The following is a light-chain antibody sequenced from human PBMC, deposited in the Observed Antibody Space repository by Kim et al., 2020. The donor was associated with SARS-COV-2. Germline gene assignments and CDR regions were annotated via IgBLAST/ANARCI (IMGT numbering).Light chain of an antibody. V-gene: IGKV1-27*01. CDR1: QDIANY. Sequence: DIQMTQSPSSLSASVGDGVTITCRASQDIANYLAWYQQKPGKVPKLLVYAASALKSGVPSRFSGNRSGTDLTLTISNLQPEDVATYYCQKYDSAPWTFGQGTKVDIK. J-gene: IGKJ1*01. CDR3: QKYDSAPWT. CDR2: AAS.